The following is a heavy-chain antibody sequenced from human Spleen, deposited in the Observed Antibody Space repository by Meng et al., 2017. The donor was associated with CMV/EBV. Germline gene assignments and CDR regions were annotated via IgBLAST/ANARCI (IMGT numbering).Heavy chain of an antibody. V-gene: IGHV1-18*01. CDR1: YTFSSFG. CDR3: ASSYCSTTNCPPYYLDY. J-gene: IGHJ4*02. D-gene: IGHD2-2*01. CDR2: ISAFKGNT. Sequence: YTFSSFGISWVRQAPGQGLEWMGWISAFKGNTNYAQRFQGRVTMTTDTSTSTAYMELRSLRADDTAMYFCASSYCSTTNCPPYYLDYWGQGTLVTVSS.